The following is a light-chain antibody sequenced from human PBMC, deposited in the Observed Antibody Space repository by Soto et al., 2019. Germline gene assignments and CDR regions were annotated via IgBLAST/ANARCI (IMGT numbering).Light chain of an antibody. J-gene: IGKJ1*01. CDR1: QSFSSW. V-gene: IGKV1-5*01. Sequence: DIQMTQSPSTLSASVGDRVTITCRASQSFSSWLAWYQQKPGKAPKLVIYDASSLQSGVPSRFSGSGSGTEFTLTISSLQPDDFATYYCQHYNSYSEAFGQGTKVYIK. CDR2: DAS. CDR3: QHYNSYSEA.